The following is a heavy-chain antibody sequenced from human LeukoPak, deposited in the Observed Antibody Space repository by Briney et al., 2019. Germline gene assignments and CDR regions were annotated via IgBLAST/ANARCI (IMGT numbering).Heavy chain of an antibody. V-gene: IGHV2-5*01. Sequence: ESGPTLVNPTQTLTLTCTFSGFSLSTNGVGVGWIRQPPGKALEWLTLIYWNDDKRHSPSLKSRLTITKDTSKNQVVLTMTNMDPVDTATYYCAHAPYCTTINCYLYFDSWGQGTLVTVSS. CDR2: IYWNDDK. CDR3: AHAPYCTTINCYLYFDS. CDR1: GFSLSTNGVG. J-gene: IGHJ4*02. D-gene: IGHD2-8*01.